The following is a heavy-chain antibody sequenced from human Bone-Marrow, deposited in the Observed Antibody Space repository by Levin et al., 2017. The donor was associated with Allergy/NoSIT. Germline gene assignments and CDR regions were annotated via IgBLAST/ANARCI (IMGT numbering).Heavy chain of an antibody. V-gene: IGHV3-49*04. CDR3: TREAITGTSWFDP. CDR1: GFTFRDYA. D-gene: IGHD1-7*01. CDR2: IRGKTYDGTT. J-gene: IGHJ5*02. Sequence: GESLKISCTASGFTFRDYAMSWVRQAPGKGLEWVGFIRGKTYDGTTEYAASVKGRFTISRDDSKGVAYLQMSSLKTEDTAVYYCTREAITGTSWFDPWGQGTLVTVSS.